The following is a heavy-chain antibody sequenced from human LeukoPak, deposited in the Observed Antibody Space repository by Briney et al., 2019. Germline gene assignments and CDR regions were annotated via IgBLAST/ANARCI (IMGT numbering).Heavy chain of an antibody. V-gene: IGHV7-4-1*02. CDR1: GYTFTSYA. D-gene: IGHD3-22*01. Sequence: GASVKVSCKASGYTFTSYAMNWVRQAPGQGLEWMGWINTNTGNPTYAQGFTGRVVFSLDTAVSTAYLEINSLKAEETAVYYWATGSRCYYDSSGYYYFFDSWRQGTLVTVSS. CDR3: ATGSRCYYDSSGYYYFFDS. CDR2: INTNTGNP. J-gene: IGHJ4*02.